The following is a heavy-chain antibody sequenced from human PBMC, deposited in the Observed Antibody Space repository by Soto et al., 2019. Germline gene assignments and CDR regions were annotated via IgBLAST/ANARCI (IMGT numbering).Heavy chain of an antibody. CDR2: ISGSGGST. D-gene: IGHD6-19*01. CDR3: AKGMTVAGTLHYFDY. V-gene: IGHV3-23*01. J-gene: IGHJ4*02. CDR1: GFTFSSYA. Sequence: GGSLRLSCAASGFTFSSYAMSWVRQAPGKGLEWVSAISGSGGSTYYADSVKGRFTISRDNSKNTLYLQMNSLRAEDTAVYYCAKGMTVAGTLHYFDYWGQGTLVTVSS.